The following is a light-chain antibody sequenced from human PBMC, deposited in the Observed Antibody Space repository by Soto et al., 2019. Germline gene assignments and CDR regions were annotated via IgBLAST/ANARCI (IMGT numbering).Light chain of an antibody. Sequence: EVGLTQSPGTLSLSTVERATLSGMASQSVSNNYLAWYQQKPGQAPRLLIYGASNRATGIPDRFSGSGSGTDFTLTISRLEPEDFAVYYCQQYGSSGMFGQGTKVDIK. J-gene: IGKJ1*01. V-gene: IGKV3-20*01. CDR3: QQYGSSGM. CDR2: GAS. CDR1: QSVSNNY.